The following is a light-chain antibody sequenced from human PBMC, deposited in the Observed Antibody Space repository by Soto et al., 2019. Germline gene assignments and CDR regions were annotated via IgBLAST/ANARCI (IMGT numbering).Light chain of an antibody. CDR1: QSISSW. Sequence: DIQMTQSPSTLSASVGDRVTITCRASQSISSWLAWYQQKPGKAPKLLIYKASSLESGVPSRFSGSGSGTDFTLTISSLQPDDFATYYCQQYNSYPITLGQGTKLEIK. CDR2: KAS. J-gene: IGKJ2*01. CDR3: QQYNSYPIT. V-gene: IGKV1-5*03.